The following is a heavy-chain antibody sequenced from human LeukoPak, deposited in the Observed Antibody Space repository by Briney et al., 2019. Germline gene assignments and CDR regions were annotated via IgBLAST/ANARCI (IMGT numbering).Heavy chain of an antibody. D-gene: IGHD3-10*01. CDR3: AKDPEWFGEFEEFDY. Sequence: PGGSLRLSCAASGFTFSSYAMSWVRQAPGKGLEWVSAISGSGGSTYYADSVKGRFTISRDNSKNTLYLQMNSLRAEDTAVYYCAKDPEWFGEFEEFDYWGQGTLVTVSS. CDR1: GFTFSSYA. CDR2: ISGSGGST. J-gene: IGHJ4*02. V-gene: IGHV3-23*01.